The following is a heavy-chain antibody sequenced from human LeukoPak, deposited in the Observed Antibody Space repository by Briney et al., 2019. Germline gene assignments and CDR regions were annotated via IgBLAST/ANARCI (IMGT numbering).Heavy chain of an antibody. CDR3: ARGIVLRYFDWLVNWFDP. CDR1: GGSFSGYY. V-gene: IGHV4-34*01. CDR2: INHSGST. D-gene: IGHD3-9*01. J-gene: IGHJ5*02. Sequence: SETLSLTCAVYGGSFSGYYWSWIRQPPGKGLEWIGEINHSGSTNYNPSLKSRVTISVDTSKNQFSLKLSSVTAADTAVYYCARGIVLRYFDWLVNWFDPWGQGTLVTVSS.